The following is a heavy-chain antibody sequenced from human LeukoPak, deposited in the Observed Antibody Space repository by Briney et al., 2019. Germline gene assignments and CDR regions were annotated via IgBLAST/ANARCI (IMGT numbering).Heavy chain of an antibody. V-gene: IGHV4-39*02. CDR3: VRLPAATKTADY. J-gene: IGHJ4*02. Sequence: SETLSLTCTVSGGSISSYYWSWIRQSPGKGLEWIGSIYYTGTTYYSPSLMSRVTMSVDTSTNHLSLRLTSVTAADMAIYYCVRLPAATKTADYWGQGTLVTVSS. CDR1: GGSISSYY. D-gene: IGHD2-2*01. CDR2: IYYTGTT.